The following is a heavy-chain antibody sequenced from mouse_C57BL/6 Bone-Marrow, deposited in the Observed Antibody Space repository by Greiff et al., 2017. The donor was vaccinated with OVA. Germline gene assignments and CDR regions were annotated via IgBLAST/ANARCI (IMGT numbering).Heavy chain of an antibody. CDR3: ASGYDGYYAWFAY. V-gene: IGHV1-26*01. J-gene: IGHJ3*01. Sequence: EVMLQQSGPELVKPGASVKISCKASGYTFTDYYMNWVKQSHGKSLEWIGDINPNNGGTSYNQKFKGKATLTVDKSSSTAYMELRSLTSEDSAVYYCASGYDGYYAWFAYWGQGTLVTVSA. CDR2: INPNNGGT. CDR1: GYTFTDYY. D-gene: IGHD2-3*01.